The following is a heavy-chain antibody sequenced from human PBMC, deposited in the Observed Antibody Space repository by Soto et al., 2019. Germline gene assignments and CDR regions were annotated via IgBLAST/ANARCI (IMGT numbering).Heavy chain of an antibody. CDR2: IYWDDDK. CDR1: GFSLTTIGVG. V-gene: IGHV2-5*02. Sequence: SGPTLVNPTQTLTLTFPFSGFSLTTIGVGVGWIRQPPGKALEWLALIYWDDDKRYSPSLKSRLTITKDTSKNQVVLRMTNMDPVDTATFYCAHRGYDSSGYYNYFDHWGQGALVTVSS. D-gene: IGHD3-22*01. J-gene: IGHJ4*02. CDR3: AHRGYDSSGYYNYFDH.